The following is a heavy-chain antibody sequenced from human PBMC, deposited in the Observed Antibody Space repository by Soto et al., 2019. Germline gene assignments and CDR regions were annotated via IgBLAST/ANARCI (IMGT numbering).Heavy chain of an antibody. V-gene: IGHV3-15*07. CDR2: IKSKTDGGTT. Sequence: GGSLRLSCAASGFTFSNDWMNWVRRAPGKGLEWVSRIKSKTDGGTTDYATPVKGRFTISRDDSKNTLYLQMNSLKTEDTAVYYCTTDYLGDCVGSAFDIWGQGTMVTVSS. D-gene: IGHD2-21*02. CDR3: TTDYLGDCVGSAFDI. J-gene: IGHJ3*02. CDR1: GFTFSNDW.